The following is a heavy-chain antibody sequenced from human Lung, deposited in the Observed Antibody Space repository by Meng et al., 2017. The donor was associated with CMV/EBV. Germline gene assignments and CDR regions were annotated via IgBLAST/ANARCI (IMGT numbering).Heavy chain of an antibody. D-gene: IGHD4/OR15-4a*01. CDR1: GGTFRKYS. CDR2: ILPIFGIA. J-gene: IGHJ4*02. CDR3: ARVGGTMVKNGYVDY. Sequence: SVKVSCKASGGTFRKYSISWVRQAPGQGLEWMGGILPIFGIAKIAQNFQGRVTITTDGSTSTAYMEVSSLRSEDTAVYYCARVGGTMVKNGYVDYWGQGTLVTVSS. V-gene: IGHV1-69*05.